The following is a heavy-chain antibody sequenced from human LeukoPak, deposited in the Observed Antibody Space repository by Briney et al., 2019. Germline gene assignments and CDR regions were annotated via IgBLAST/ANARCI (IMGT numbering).Heavy chain of an antibody. D-gene: IGHD2-15*01. CDR3: ARVVVAAGSNRFDS. CDR2: IYYTGST. V-gene: IGHV4-59*01. Sequence: SETLSLTCTVSGGSITSYYWSWIRQPPGKGLEWIGYIYYTGSTNYNPSLKSRVTISVDTSKNQFSLKLSSVSAADTAVYYCARVVVAAGSNRFDSWGQGTLVTVSS. CDR1: GGSITSYY. J-gene: IGHJ5*01.